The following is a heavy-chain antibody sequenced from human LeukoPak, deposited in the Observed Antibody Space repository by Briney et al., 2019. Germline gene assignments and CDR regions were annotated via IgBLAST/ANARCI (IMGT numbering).Heavy chain of an antibody. V-gene: IGHV1-2*06. Sequence: ASAKVSCKASGYTFTGYYMHWVRQAPGQGLEWKGRINPNSGGTNYAQKFQGRVTMTRDTSISTAYMELSRLRSDDTAVYYCARDTGDRVDFDYWGQGTLVTVSS. CDR3: ARDTGDRVDFDY. J-gene: IGHJ4*02. D-gene: IGHD3-16*01. CDR2: INPNSGGT. CDR1: GYTFTGYY.